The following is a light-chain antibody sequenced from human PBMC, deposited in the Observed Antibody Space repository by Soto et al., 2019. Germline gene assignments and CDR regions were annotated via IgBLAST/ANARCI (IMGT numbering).Light chain of an antibody. CDR3: SSYTSSSIL. V-gene: IGLV2-14*01. J-gene: IGLJ1*01. Sequence: LTQPASVSGSPGQSITISCTGTSSDVGGYNYVSWYQQHPGKAPKLMIYDVSNRPSGVSNRFSGSKSDNTASLTISGLQAEDEADYYCSSYTSSSILFGPGTKVTV. CDR1: SSDVGGYNY. CDR2: DVS.